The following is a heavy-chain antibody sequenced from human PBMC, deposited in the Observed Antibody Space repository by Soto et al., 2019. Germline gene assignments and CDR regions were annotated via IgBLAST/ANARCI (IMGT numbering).Heavy chain of an antibody. CDR2: VHPNSGGT. V-gene: IGHV1-2*02. CDR1: GYTCSFYH. CDR3: AKELQRGMDV. D-gene: IGHD4-4*01. J-gene: IGHJ6*02. Sequence: ASVKVSCQASGYTCSFYHMHWVRQAPGQGLEWMGWVHPNSGGTNYAQSFEGRVTMTRDTSSNTAYMELSRRTSDDTAVYYGAKELQRGMDVWGQGTTVTVSS.